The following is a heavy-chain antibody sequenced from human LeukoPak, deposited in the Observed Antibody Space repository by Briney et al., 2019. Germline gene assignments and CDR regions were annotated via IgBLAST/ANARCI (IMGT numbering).Heavy chain of an antibody. CDR2: ISSSSSYI. V-gene: IGHV3-21*01. Sequence: PGGSLRLSCAASGFTFSSYSMNWVRQAPGKGLEWVSSISSSSSYIYYTDSVKGRFTISRDNAKNSLYLQMNSLRAEDTAAYYCARDYYDSSGYYRNFDYWGQGTLVTVSS. J-gene: IGHJ4*02. D-gene: IGHD3-22*01. CDR1: GFTFSSYS. CDR3: ARDYYDSSGYYRNFDY.